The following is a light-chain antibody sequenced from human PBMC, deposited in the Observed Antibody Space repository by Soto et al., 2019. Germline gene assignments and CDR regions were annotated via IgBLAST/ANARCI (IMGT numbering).Light chain of an antibody. CDR1: SSNIGAGYD. V-gene: IGLV1-40*01. J-gene: IGLJ3*02. CDR3: QSYDNSLSGWV. Sequence: QPVLTQPPSVSGAPGQRVTISCTGSSSNIGAGYDVHWYQQLPGTAPKLLIYGNNNRPSGVPDRFSGSKSATSDSLAITGLQAEDEADYYCQSYDNSLSGWVFGGGTKLTVL. CDR2: GNN.